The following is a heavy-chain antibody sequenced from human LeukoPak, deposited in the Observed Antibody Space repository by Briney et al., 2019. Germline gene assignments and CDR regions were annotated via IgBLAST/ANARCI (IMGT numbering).Heavy chain of an antibody. V-gene: IGHV3-53*01. J-gene: IGHJ4*02. CDR1: GFTVSSNY. D-gene: IGHD3-22*01. CDR3: ANHYSDKTGYYHFDY. CDR2: IYSGGNT. Sequence: PGGSLRLSCAASGFTVSSNYMSCVRQAPGKGLEWVSLIYSGGNTYYADSVKGRFTISRDNSKNTLYLQMNSLRAEDTAVYYCANHYSDKTGYYHFDYWGQGTLVTVSS.